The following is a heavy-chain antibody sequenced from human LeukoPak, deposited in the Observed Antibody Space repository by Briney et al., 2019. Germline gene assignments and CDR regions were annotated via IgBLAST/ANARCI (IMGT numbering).Heavy chain of an antibody. CDR1: GFTVSSNY. Sequence: GGSLRLSCAASGFTVSSNYMSWVRQAPGKGLEWVSVIYSGGSTYYADSVKGRCTISRDNSKSTLYLQMNSLRAEDTAVYYCARSAIFTPFDYWGQGTLVTVSS. CDR3: ARSAIFTPFDY. J-gene: IGHJ4*02. V-gene: IGHV3-53*01. CDR2: IYSGGST. D-gene: IGHD3-9*01.